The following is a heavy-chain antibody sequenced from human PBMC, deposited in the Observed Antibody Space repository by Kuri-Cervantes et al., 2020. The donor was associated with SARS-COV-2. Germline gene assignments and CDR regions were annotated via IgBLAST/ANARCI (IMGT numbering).Heavy chain of an antibody. J-gene: IGHJ4*02. CDR3: ARGGYSSGWYAVD. D-gene: IGHD6-19*01. CDR2: IYYSGST. CDR1: GGSISSYY. V-gene: IGHV4-59*01. Sequence: SETLSLTCTVSGGSISSYYWSWIRQPPGKGLEWIGYIYYSGSTNYNPSLESRVTISVDTSKNQFSLKLSSATAADTAVYYCARGGYSSGWYAVDWGQGTLVTVSS.